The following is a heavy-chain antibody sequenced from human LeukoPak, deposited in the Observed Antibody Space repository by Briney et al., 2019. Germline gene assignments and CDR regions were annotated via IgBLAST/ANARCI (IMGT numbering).Heavy chain of an antibody. J-gene: IGHJ4*02. D-gene: IGHD6-13*01. CDR1: GGSFSGYY. V-gene: IGHV4-59*10. CDR3: ARAAAAAGGQYFDY. CDR2: IYTNADT. Sequence: SETLSLTCAVYGGSFSGYYWSWIRQPPGKGLECIGRIYTNADTKYNPSLKSRVTMSVDTSKNQLSLKVRSVTAADTAVYYCARAAAAAGGQYFDYWGQGTVVTVSS.